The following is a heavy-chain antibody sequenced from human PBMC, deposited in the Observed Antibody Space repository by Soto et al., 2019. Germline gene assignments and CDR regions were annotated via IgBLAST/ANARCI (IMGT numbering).Heavy chain of an antibody. CDR3: ARGGIAVAGTACAGDY. D-gene: IGHD6-19*01. J-gene: IGHJ4*02. CDR1: GGSFSGYY. V-gene: IGHV4-34*01. Sequence: QVQLQQWGAGLLKPSETLSLTCAVYGGSFSGYYWSWIRQPPGKGLEWIGEINHSGSTNYNPSLKSRVTISVDTSKNQFSLKLSSVTAADTAVYYCARGGIAVAGTACAGDYWGQGTLVTVSS. CDR2: INHSGST.